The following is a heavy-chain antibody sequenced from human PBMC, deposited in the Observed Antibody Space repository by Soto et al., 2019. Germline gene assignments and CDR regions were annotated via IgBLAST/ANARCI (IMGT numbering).Heavy chain of an antibody. J-gene: IGHJ4*02. CDR2: INPSGGST. V-gene: IGHV1-46*01. D-gene: IGHD3-22*01. CDR1: GYTFTSYY. Sequence: GASVKVSCKASGYTFTSYYMHWLRQAPGQGLEWMGIINPSGGSTSYAQKFQGRVTMTRDTSTSTVYMELSSLRSEDTAVYYCAREKDSSGYYYSRRTGYYLDYWGQGTLVTVSS. CDR3: AREKDSSGYYYSRRTGYYLDY.